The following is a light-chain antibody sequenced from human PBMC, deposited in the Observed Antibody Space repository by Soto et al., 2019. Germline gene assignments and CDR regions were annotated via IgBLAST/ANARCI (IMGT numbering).Light chain of an antibody. CDR1: QSVSSSY. CDR3: QQYGSSPPSST. V-gene: IGKV3-20*01. CDR2: GAS. J-gene: IGKJ5*01. Sequence: DIVMTQSPDSLAVSLGERATLSCGASQSVSSSYLAWYQQKPGQAPRLLIYGASSRATGIPDRFSGRGSGTDFTLTISRLEPEDFAVYYCQQYGSSPPSSTFGQGTRLEIK.